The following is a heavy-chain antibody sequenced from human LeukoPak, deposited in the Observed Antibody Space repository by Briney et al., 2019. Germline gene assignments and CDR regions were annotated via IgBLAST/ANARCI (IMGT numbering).Heavy chain of an antibody. J-gene: IGHJ4*02. V-gene: IGHV4-59*02. CDR2: LSYTGKT. CDR1: GVSDSTSH. D-gene: IGHD2/OR15-2a*01. CDR3: SEGYFEPFDH. Sequence: PSETLSLTCNVSGVSDSTSHWNWIRQRPGKGLEWIGCLSYTGKTDYNPSLKSRVSISLGSSNNHFSLKLTSVTAADTAVYYCSEGYFEPFDHWGQGILVTVSS.